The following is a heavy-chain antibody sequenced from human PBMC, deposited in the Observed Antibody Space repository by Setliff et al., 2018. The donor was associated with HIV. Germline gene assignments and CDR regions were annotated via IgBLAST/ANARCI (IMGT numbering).Heavy chain of an antibody. CDR1: GYSFTSYW. J-gene: IGHJ4*02. CDR2: IDPSDSYT. Sequence: GESPKISCKGSGYSFTSYWISWVRQMPGKGLEWMGRIDPSDSYTNYSPSFQGHVTISADKSISTAYLQWSSLKASDTAMYYCARHQEWELLFGYWGQGTLITVSS. D-gene: IGHD1-26*01. CDR3: ARHQEWELLFGY. V-gene: IGHV5-10-1*01.